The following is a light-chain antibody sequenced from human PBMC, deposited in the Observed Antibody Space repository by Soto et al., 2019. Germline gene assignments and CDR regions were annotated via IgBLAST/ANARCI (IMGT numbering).Light chain of an antibody. CDR3: QQYGSMWT. Sequence: EIVLTQSPGTLSLSPGERATPSCRASESVRSSSLAWYQHKPGQAPRLLISGASRRATDIPDRFSGSGSGTDFTLTIDRLEPEDFAVYYCQQYGSMWTFGQGTKVDIK. J-gene: IGKJ1*01. CDR2: GAS. CDR1: ESVRSSS. V-gene: IGKV3-20*01.